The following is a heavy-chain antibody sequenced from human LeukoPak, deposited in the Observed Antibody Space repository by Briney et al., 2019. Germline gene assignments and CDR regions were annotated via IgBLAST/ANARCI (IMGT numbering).Heavy chain of an antibody. CDR2: IYSGGST. D-gene: IGHD5-24*01. J-gene: IGHJ6*03. CDR3: AREMQEYYYYMDV. V-gene: IGHV3-66*02. Sequence: GGSLRLSCAASGFTVSSNYMSWVRQAPGKGLEWVSVIYSGGSTYYADSVKGRFTISRDNSKNTLYLQMNSLRAEDTAVYYCAREMQEYYYYMDVWGKGTTVTVSS. CDR1: GFTVSSNY.